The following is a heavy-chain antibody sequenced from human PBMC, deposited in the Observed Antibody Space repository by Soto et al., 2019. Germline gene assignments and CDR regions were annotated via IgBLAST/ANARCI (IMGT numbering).Heavy chain of an antibody. CDR2: INTNTGNP. D-gene: IGHD3-9*01. CDR3: AREIEVLRYFDWLPGGYNWFDP. Sequence: ASVKVSCKASGYTFTSYAMNWVRQAPGQGLQWMGWINTNTGNPTYAQGFTGRFVFSLYTSVSTAYLQICSLKAGDTAVYYCAREIEVLRYFDWLPGGYNWFDPWGQGTLVTGSS. J-gene: IGHJ5*02. V-gene: IGHV7-4-1*01. CDR1: GYTFTSYA.